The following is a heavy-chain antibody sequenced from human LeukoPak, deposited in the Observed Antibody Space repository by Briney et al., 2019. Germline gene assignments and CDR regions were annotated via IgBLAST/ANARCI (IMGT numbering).Heavy chain of an antibody. CDR2: ISYDESDK. CDR1: GFTFSNYG. J-gene: IGHJ6*02. CDR3: AKGVVAATNAAYYGMDV. Sequence: GGSLRLSCAASGFTFSNYGMHWVRQAPGKGLEWVAVISYDESDKYYADSVKGRFTISRDNSKNTLYLQMNGLRPEGTAVYYCAKGVVAATNAAYYGMDVWGQGTTVTVSS. V-gene: IGHV3-30*18. D-gene: IGHD2-15*01.